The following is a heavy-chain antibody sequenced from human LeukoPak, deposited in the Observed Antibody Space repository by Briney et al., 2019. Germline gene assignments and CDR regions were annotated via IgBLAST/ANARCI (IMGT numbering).Heavy chain of an antibody. CDR3: ARDPGYSSTGADAFDI. D-gene: IGHD6-13*01. V-gene: IGHV3-48*03. CDR2: ISSSGSYI. J-gene: IGHJ3*02. CDR1: GFAFSIYE. Sequence: PGGSLRLSCTASGFAFSIYEMDWVRQAPGKGLEWVSYISSSGSYIQYAESVKGRFTISRDNAEKSLFLQMNSLRDEDTAVYYCARDPGYSSTGADAFDIWGRGTMVTVSS.